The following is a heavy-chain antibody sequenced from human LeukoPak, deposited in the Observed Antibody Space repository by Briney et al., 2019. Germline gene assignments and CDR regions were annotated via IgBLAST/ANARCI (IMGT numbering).Heavy chain of an antibody. V-gene: IGHV1-2*02. CDR2: INPNSGGT. CDR1: GYTFTSYY. J-gene: IGHJ4*02. Sequence: GASVKVSCKASGYTFTSYYMHWVRQAPGQGLEWMGWINPNSGGTNYAQKFQGRVTMTRDTSISTAYMELSRLRSDDTAVYYCARTIYSSGWYDGPHRGGFDYGGQGTLVTVST. D-gene: IGHD6-19*01. CDR3: ARTIYSSGWYDGPHRGGFDY.